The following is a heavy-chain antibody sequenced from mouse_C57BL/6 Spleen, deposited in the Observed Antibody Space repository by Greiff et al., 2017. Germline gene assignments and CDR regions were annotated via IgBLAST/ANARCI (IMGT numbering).Heavy chain of an antibody. CDR2: IRSKSNNYAT. J-gene: IGHJ2*01. Sequence: EVQLVESGGGLVQPKGSLKLSCAASGFSFNTYAMNWVRQAPGKGLEWVARIRSKSNNYATYYADSVKDRFTISRDDSESMLYLQMNNLKTEDTAMYYCVRHGAAQAPFDYWGQGTTLTVSS. CDR3: VRHGAAQAPFDY. V-gene: IGHV10-1*01. D-gene: IGHD3-2*02. CDR1: GFSFNTYA.